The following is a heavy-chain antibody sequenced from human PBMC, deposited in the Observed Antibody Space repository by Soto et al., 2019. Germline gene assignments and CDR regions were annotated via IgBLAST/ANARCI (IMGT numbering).Heavy chain of an antibody. CDR2: IYYSGST. CDR1: GGSTSSSSYY. J-gene: IGHJ5*02. CDR3: ARHLGITMVRGVINQLWFDP. D-gene: IGHD3-10*01. V-gene: IGHV4-39*01. Sequence: SETLSLTCTVSGGSTSSSSYYWGWIRQPPGKGLEWIGSIYYSGSTYYNPSLKSRVTISVDTSKNQFSLKLSSVTAADTAVYYCARHLGITMVRGVINQLWFDPWGQGTLVTVSS.